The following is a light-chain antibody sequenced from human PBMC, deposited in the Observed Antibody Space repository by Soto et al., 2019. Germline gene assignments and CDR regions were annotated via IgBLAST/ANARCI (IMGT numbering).Light chain of an antibody. CDR1: QSVLYSSNNKNY. CDR3: QQYYSTQDT. Sequence: DIVMTQSPDSLAVSLGERATINCKSSQSVLYSSNNKNYLAWYQQKPGQPPMLLIYWASTRESGVPDRFSGSGSGTDFTLTISSLQAEDVAVYYCQQYYSTQDTFGQGTKLEIK. V-gene: IGKV4-1*01. J-gene: IGKJ2*01. CDR2: WAS.